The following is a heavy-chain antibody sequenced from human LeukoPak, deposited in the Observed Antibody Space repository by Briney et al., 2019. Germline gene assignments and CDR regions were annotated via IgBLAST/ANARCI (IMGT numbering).Heavy chain of an antibody. CDR2: INPNSGDT. D-gene: IGHD2-2*02. Sequence: ASVKVSCKASGHTFTGYYLHWVRQAPGQGLEWMGWINPNSGDTNYAQNFQGRVTMTRDTSISTAYMELTNLRFDDTAVYSCARDQYHAFDLWGQGTTVTVSS. CDR3: ARDQYHAFDL. J-gene: IGHJ3*01. CDR1: GHTFTGYY. V-gene: IGHV1-2*02.